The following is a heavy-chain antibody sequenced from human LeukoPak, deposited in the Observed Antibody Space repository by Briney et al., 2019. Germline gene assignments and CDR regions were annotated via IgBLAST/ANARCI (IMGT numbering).Heavy chain of an antibody. V-gene: IGHV3-21*01. Sequence: PGGSLRLSCAASGFAFSDYTINWVRQAPGKGLEWVSSISSRSRNIYYADSEKGRFTIPRDNAKNSLYLQMNSLRAEDTAVYYCASFGYYYYGMDVWGQGTTVTVSS. CDR2: ISSRSRNI. D-gene: IGHD3-16*01. J-gene: IGHJ6*02. CDR1: GFAFSDYT. CDR3: ASFGYYYYGMDV.